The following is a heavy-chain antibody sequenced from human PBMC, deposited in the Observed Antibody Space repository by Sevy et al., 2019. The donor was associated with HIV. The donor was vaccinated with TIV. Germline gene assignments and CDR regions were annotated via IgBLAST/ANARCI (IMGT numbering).Heavy chain of an antibody. V-gene: IGHV3-30*18. CDR2: ISYDGSNK. CDR1: GFTFSSYG. J-gene: IGHJ3*02. CDR3: AKDNRYYYDSSGYYGLQAFDI. D-gene: IGHD3-22*01. Sequence: GESLKISCAASGFTFSSYGMHWVRQAPGKGLEWVAVISYDGSNKYYADSVKGRFPISRDNSKNTMFLQMNSLRAEDTAVYYCAKDNRYYYDSSGYYGLQAFDIWGQGTMVTVSS.